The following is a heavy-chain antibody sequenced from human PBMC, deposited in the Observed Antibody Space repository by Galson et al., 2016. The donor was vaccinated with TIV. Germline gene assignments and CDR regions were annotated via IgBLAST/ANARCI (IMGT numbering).Heavy chain of an antibody. CDR1: GFTFSSFW. Sequence: SLRLSCAASGFTFSSFWMSWVRQAPGKGLEWVSVISGSGETTYYANSVKGRFTISRDNSKNTIHLQMNSLRAEDTAVYYCATPYSSSSFSSYYALDVWGQGTTVTVSS. CDR2: ISGSGETT. V-gene: IGHV3-23*01. CDR3: ATPYSSSSFSSYYALDV. D-gene: IGHD4-11*01. J-gene: IGHJ6*02.